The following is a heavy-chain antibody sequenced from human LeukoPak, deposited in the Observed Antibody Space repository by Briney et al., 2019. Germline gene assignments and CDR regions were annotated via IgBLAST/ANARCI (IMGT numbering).Heavy chain of an antibody. CDR1: GFAFSIYR. V-gene: IGHV3-7*01. CDR3: ARWELGRIYWYFDL. J-gene: IGHJ2*01. Sequence: GGSLRLSCEASGFAFSIYRMNWVRQAPGKGLEWVANIKQDGSEKYYVDSVKGRFTISRDNAKNSLYLQMNSLRAEDTAVYYCARWELGRIYWYFDLWGRGTLVTVSS. CDR2: IKQDGSEK. D-gene: IGHD7-27*01.